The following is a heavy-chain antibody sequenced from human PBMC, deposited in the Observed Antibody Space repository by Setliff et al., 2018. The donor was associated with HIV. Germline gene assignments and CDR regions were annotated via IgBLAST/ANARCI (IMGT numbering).Heavy chain of an antibody. CDR2: IQYDESNK. Sequence: GGSLRLSCAVSGLTFSRYGFHWVRQVPGKGLDWVTFIQYDESNKYYADSVKGRFTISRDNSKNTLYLQMNSLRAEDTAVYYCARDNGRYFDRGWFDPWGQGALVTVSS. V-gene: IGHV3-30*02. CDR3: ARDNGRYFDRGWFDP. J-gene: IGHJ5*02. D-gene: IGHD3-9*01. CDR1: GLTFSRYG.